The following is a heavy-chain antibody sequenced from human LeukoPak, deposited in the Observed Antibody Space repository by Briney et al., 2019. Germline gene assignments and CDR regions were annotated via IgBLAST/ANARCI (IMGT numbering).Heavy chain of an antibody. CDR3: ARWCEGCRPDIDS. J-gene: IGHJ4*02. Sequence: GGSLRLSCAASGFTFSMFAMTWVRQAPGKGLVWVSAISGDGRTTYFADSVKGRFTSSRDNSKNTVHLQMDSLRAEDTAIYYCARWCEGCRPDIDSWGQGTLVTVSS. CDR2: ISGDGRTT. D-gene: IGHD2-8*01. CDR1: GFTFSMFA. V-gene: IGHV3-23*01.